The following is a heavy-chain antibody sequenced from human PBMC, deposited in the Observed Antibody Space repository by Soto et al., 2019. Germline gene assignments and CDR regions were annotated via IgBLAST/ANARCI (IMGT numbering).Heavy chain of an antibody. CDR1: GFTFSTFA. J-gene: IGHJ4*02. CDR2: ITVSGDRT. CDR3: EKNADDNRPPDSFES. Sequence: GGSLRLSCAASGFTFSTFAMSWVRQAPGQGLYWVSTITVSGDRTFYSDSVRGRFTISRDNSNSVLYLQMNTLRVEDTAIYYCEKNADDNRPPDSFESWGQGTLVTVSS. D-gene: IGHD3-22*01. V-gene: IGHV3-23*01.